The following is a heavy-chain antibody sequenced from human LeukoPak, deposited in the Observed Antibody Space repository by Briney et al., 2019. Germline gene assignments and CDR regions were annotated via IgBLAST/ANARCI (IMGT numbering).Heavy chain of an antibody. V-gene: IGHV3-20*04. CDR2: INWNGGST. CDR1: GLSFDDYG. J-gene: IGHJ3*02. D-gene: IGHD2-15*01. CDR3: ARDSGTCTGCAFDM. Sequence: GGSLRLSCAASGLSFDDYGMSWVRQAPGKGLEWVSGINWNGGSTGYADSVRGRFTISRDNAKNSLYLQMNSLRVEDTALYYCARDSGTCTGCAFDMWGQGTMVTVSS.